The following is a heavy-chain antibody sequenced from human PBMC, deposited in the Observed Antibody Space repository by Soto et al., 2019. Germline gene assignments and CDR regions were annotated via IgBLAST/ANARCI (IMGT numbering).Heavy chain of an antibody. CDR2: IDPSDSYT. CDR3: AGEVYAITTDYYYGMDV. D-gene: IGHD2-8*01. J-gene: IGHJ6*02. Sequence: PGESLKISCKGSGYSFTSYWISWVRQMPGKGLEWMGRIDPSDSYTNYSPSFQGHVTISADKSISTAYLQWSSLKASDTAMYYCAGEVYAITTDYYYGMDVWGQGTTVTVS. CDR1: GYSFTSYW. V-gene: IGHV5-10-1*01.